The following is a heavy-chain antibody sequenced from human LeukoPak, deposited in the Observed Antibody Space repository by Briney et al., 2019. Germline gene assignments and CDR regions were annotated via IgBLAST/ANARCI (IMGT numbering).Heavy chain of an antibody. J-gene: IGHJ5*02. CDR2: INPNSGGT. V-gene: IGHV1-2*06. CDR3: ARGGGSFSDVGPTFDP. CDR1: GYTFTGYY. Sequence: ASVKVSCKASGYTFTGYYMHWLRQAPGQGLEWMGRINPNSGGTNYAQKFQGRVTMTRDTSISTAYMELSRLRSDDTAVYYCARGGGSFSDVGPTFDPWGQGTLVTVSS. D-gene: IGHD3-16*01.